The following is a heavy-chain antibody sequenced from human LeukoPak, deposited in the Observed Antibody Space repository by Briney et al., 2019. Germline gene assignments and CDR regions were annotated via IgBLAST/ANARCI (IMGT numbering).Heavy chain of an antibody. CDR2: IIPVSGTT. CDR1: GGTFSSYA. Sequence: SVKVSCKASGGTFSSYAISWVRQAPGQGLEWLGGIIPVSGTTNYAQKFQGRVTITADESTSTAYMELSSLRSEDTAVYYCARGQLLYYYYGMDVWGQGTTVTVSS. V-gene: IGHV1-69*13. D-gene: IGHD2-2*01. CDR3: ARGQLLYYYYGMDV. J-gene: IGHJ6*02.